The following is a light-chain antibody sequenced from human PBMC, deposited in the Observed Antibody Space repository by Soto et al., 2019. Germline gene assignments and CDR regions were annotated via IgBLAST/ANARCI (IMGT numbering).Light chain of an antibody. V-gene: IGKV3-20*01. CDR1: QRVSKK. Sequence: IVTTQSPSTLAVAPGERATLSCGASQRVSKKLAWYQERPGQPPRLLIYGASNRATGIPDRFSGSGSGTDFTLIINRLEHEDVAIYYCQQYGGSPRTTFGQGTRLEIK. CDR2: GAS. CDR3: QQYGGSPRTT. J-gene: IGKJ5*01.